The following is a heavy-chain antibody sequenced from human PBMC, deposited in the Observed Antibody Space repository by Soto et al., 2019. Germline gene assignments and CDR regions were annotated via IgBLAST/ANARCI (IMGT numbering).Heavy chain of an antibody. V-gene: IGHV1-69*01. Sequence: QVQLVQSGAEVKKPGSSVKVSCKASGGTFSSYAISWVRQAPGQGLEWMGRIIPILGTTDYAQKFQGRVTITADESTSTAYMGVSSLRSEDTAVYYCARDPSTGIDYWGQGTLVTVSS. J-gene: IGHJ4*02. CDR1: GGTFSSYA. CDR2: IIPILGTT. D-gene: IGHD1-1*01. CDR3: ARDPSTGIDY.